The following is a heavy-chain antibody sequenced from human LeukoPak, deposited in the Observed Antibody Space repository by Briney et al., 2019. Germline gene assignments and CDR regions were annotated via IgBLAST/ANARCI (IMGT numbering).Heavy chain of an antibody. D-gene: IGHD5-18*01. CDR1: GGSFSGYY. V-gene: IGHV4-34*01. CDR2: INHSGST. J-gene: IGHJ6*03. CDR3: ARGGGYSYGYQYYYYYYMDV. Sequence: SETLSLTCAVYGGSFSGYYWSWIRQPPGKGLEWIGEINHSGSTNYNPSLKSRVTISVDTSKNQFYLKLSSVTAADTAVYYCARGGGYSYGYQYYYYYYMDVWGKGTTVTVSS.